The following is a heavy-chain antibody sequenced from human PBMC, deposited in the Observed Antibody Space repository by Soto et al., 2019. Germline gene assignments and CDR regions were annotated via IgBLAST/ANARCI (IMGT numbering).Heavy chain of an antibody. J-gene: IGHJ6*02. CDR3: ARSTVTDRRPYYYYYYGMDV. CDR1: GGSFSGYY. CDR2: INHSGST. Sequence: SDTLSLTCAVYGGSFSGYYWSWIRQPPGKGLEWIGEINHSGSTNYNPSLKSRVTISVDTSKNQFSLKLSSVTAADTAVYYCARSTVTDRRPYYYYYYGMDVWGQGTTVTVSS. D-gene: IGHD4-17*01. V-gene: IGHV4-34*01.